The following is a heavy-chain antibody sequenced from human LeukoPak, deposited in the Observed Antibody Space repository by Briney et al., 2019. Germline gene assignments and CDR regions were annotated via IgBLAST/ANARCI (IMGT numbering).Heavy chain of an antibody. V-gene: IGHV3-11*01. D-gene: IGHD3-22*01. CDR2: ISSRDNYI. Sequence: GGSLRLSCAASGFSVSDYYMNWIRQAPGKGLEWVSYISSRDNYIYYADSVKGRFTISMDNANNSLYLQLNSLRAEDTAVYYCAREQWFRWEYWGRGILVTVSS. J-gene: IGHJ4*02. CDR3: AREQWFRWEY. CDR1: GFSVSDYY.